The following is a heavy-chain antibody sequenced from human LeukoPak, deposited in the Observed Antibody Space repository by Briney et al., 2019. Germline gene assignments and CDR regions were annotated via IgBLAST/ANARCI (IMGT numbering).Heavy chain of an antibody. J-gene: IGHJ3*02. CDR1: GGSFSGYY. V-gene: IGHV4-34*01. CDR3: ASRPVSGPRRAFDI. CDR2: INHSGST. Sequence: SETLSLTCAVYGGSFSGYYWSWIRQPPGKGVEWSGEINHSGSTNYIPSLKSRLTISVDTSKNQFSLKLSSVPAADTAVYYCASRPVSGPRRAFDIWGQGTMVTVSS. D-gene: IGHD3-16*01.